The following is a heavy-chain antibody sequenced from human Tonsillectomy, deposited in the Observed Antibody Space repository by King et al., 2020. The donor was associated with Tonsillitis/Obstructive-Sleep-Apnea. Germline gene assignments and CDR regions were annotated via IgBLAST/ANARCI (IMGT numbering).Heavy chain of an antibody. CDR1: GFTFSSYW. Sequence: VQLVESGGGLVQPGGSLRLSCAASGFTFSSYWMSWVRQAPGKGLEWVANIKQDGSEKYYVDSVKGRFTISRDNAKNSLYLQMNSLRAEDTAVYYWAREPISTGYYGMDVWGQGTTVTVS. D-gene: IGHD3-9*01. V-gene: IGHV3-7*03. CDR2: IKQDGSEK. CDR3: AREPISTGYYGMDV. J-gene: IGHJ6*02.